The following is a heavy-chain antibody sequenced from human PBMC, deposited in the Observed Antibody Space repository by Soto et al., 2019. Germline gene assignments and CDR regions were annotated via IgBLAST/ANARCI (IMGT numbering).Heavy chain of an antibody. CDR1: GYTFTSYC. CDR3: AGYSGSSGRHFDY. Sequence: GESLKTSCKAAGYTFTSYCIGWVRQMPGKGLEWMGMIYPGDSDTRYSPSVQGQVTISADKSSSTAYLQWSSLKASDTAMYYCAGYSGSSGRHFDYWGQGTQVTVS. V-gene: IGHV5-51*01. D-gene: IGHD6-6*01. CDR2: IYPGDSDT. J-gene: IGHJ4*02.